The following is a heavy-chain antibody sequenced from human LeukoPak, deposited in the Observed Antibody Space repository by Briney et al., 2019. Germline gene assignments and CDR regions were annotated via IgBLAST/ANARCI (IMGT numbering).Heavy chain of an antibody. V-gene: IGHV3-21*01. D-gene: IGHD6-13*01. J-gene: IGHJ3*02. Sequence: GGSLRLSCAASGFSFSSYSMKWVRQAPGKGLEWVSSISSSSNYIFYADSVKGRFTISRDNAKNSLYLQMNSLRAEDTAVYYCARDHGSSWPNKDAFDIWGQGTMVTVSS. CDR2: ISSSSNYI. CDR3: ARDHGSSWPNKDAFDI. CDR1: GFSFSSYS.